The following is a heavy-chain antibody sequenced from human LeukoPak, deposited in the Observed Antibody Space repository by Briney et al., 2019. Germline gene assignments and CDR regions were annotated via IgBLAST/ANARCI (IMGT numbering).Heavy chain of an antibody. V-gene: IGHV3-21*01. J-gene: IGHJ5*02. CDR3: ARERAPDGFDP. D-gene: IGHD1-14*01. CDR2: ISSSSSYI. Sequence: GGSLRLSCVASGFTFSSYSMNWVRQAPGKGLEWVSSISSSSSYIYYSDSVKGRFTISRDNAKNSLYLQMNTLRVEDTAVHYCARERAPDGFDPWGQGTLVTVSS. CDR1: GFTFSSYS.